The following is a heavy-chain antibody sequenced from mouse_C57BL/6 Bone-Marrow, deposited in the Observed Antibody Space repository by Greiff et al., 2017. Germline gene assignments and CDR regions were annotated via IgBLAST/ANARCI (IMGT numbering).Heavy chain of an antibody. CDR1: GYTFTDYY. Sequence: VQLQQSGPVLVKPGASVKMSCKASGYTFTDYYMNWVKQSHGKSLEWIGVINPYNGGTSYNQKFKGKATLTVDKSSSTAYMELRSLTSEDSAVYYCAPIYYYGSSYGAMDYWGQGTSVTVSS. V-gene: IGHV1-19*01. CDR2: INPYNGGT. J-gene: IGHJ4*01. CDR3: APIYYYGSSYGAMDY. D-gene: IGHD1-1*01.